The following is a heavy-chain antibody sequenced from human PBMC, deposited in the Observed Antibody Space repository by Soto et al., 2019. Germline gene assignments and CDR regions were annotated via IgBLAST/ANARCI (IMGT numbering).Heavy chain of an antibody. J-gene: IGHJ6*01. CDR1: GFSFSSYS. Sequence: GGSMRLSFSASGFSFSSYSMRWFRHAPGEVLDXVALMSYDGTHESYADSGKGRFSIFRDNSKNTLFLQINSMRAEDTAVYYCGKDLHHSSGYFFTVRRNAMDVWGQGTTVTVSS. V-gene: IGHV3-30*18. CDR3: GKDLHHSSGYFFTVRRNAMDV. CDR2: MSYDGTHE. D-gene: IGHD3-22*01.